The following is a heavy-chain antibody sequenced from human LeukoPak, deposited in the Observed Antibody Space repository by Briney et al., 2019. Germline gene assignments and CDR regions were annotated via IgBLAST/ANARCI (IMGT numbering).Heavy chain of an antibody. V-gene: IGHV1-69*04. CDR3: ARNPAYAGNSPVQDFDY. J-gene: IGHJ4*02. CDR2: IIPILGIA. Sequence: ASVKVSCKASGGTFSSYAISWVRQAPGQGLEWMGRIIPILGIANYAQKFQGRVTITADKSTSTAYMELSSLRSEDTAVYYCARNPAYAGNSPVQDFDYWGQGTLVTVSS. CDR1: GGTFSSYA. D-gene: IGHD4-23*01.